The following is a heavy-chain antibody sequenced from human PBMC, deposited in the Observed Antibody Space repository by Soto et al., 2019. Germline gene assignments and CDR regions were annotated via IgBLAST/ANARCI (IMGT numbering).Heavy chain of an antibody. CDR3: ERDSGGVGAFDI. J-gene: IGHJ3*02. V-gene: IGHV4-59*01. D-gene: IGHD1-26*01. CDR1: GGSISSYY. CDR2: IYYSGST. Sequence: SETLSLTCTVSGGSISSYYWSWIRQPPGKGLEWIGYIYYSGSTNYNPSLKSRVTISVDTSKNQFSLKLSSVTAADTAVYYCERDSGGVGAFDIWGQGTMVTVSS.